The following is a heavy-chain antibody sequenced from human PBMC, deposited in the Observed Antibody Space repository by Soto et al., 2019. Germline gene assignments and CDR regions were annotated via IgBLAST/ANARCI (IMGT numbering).Heavy chain of an antibody. J-gene: IGHJ5*01. D-gene: IGHD3-10*01. CDR2: ISGSAVRA. Sequence: GGSLRFSCAASGFTFTNYAMSWARQAPGKGLEWVSTISGSAVRAYYADSVQGRFTISRDNSRNTLDLQMNSLRVEDTAIYYCVKGHARERFVRGENWFDSWGQGTLVTVSS. CDR1: GFTFTNYA. CDR3: VKGHARERFVRGENWFDS. V-gene: IGHV3-23*01.